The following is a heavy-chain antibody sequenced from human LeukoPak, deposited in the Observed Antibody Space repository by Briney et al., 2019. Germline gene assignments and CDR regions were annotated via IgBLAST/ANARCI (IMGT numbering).Heavy chain of an antibody. D-gene: IGHD3-3*01. V-gene: IGHV4-59*01. CDR2: IYYSGST. J-gene: IGHJ4*02. Sequence: SETLSLTCTVSGGSISSYYWSWIRQPPGKGLEWIGYIYYSGSTNYNPSLKSRVTISVDTSKNQFSLKLSSVTAADTAVYYCARGITIFGVVTQQYYFDYWGQGTLVTVSS. CDR3: ARGITIFGVVTQQYYFDY. CDR1: GGSISSYY.